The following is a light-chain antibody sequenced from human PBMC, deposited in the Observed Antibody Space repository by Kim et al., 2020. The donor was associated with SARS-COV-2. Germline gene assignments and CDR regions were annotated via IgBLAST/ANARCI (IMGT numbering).Light chain of an antibody. CDR3: AAWDDSLNGLWV. J-gene: IGLJ3*02. CDR2: SSN. V-gene: IGLV1-44*01. Sequence: QSVLTQPPSASGTPGQRVIISCSGSSSNIGSNIVNWYQQFPGTAPKLLIYSSNQRPSGVPDRFSGSKSGTSASLAISGLQSEDEGNYFCAAWDDSLNGLWVFGGGTKLTVL. CDR1: SSNIGSNI.